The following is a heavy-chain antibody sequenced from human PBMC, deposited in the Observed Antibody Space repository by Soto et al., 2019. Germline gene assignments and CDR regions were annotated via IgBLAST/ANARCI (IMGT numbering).Heavy chain of an antibody. Sequence: QITLEESGPTLVKPPQTLTLTCTFSGFSLSTSGAGVGGIRQPAGKALEWLALISWKDDKRYNPGLKSRLSITKDTSKSQVVLTMTNVDPVDTATYFCAHRYGGNFYRWYFDFWGQGTLVTVSS. D-gene: IGHD4-17*01. J-gene: IGHJ4*02. CDR2: ISWKDDK. CDR3: AHRYGGNFYRWYFDF. V-gene: IGHV2-5*01. CDR1: GFSLSTSGAG.